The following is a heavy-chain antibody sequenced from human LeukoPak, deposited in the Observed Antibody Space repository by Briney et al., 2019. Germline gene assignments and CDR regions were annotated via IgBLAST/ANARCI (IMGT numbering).Heavy chain of an antibody. Sequence: GESLKISCKGSGYSFINYWIGWVRQMPDKGLEWMGIIYPGNSDIRYSPSFQGQVTISVDKSINTAYLQWTSLKASDTAIYYCTTRRFCSGGSCSSSFDFWGQGTLLTVPS. CDR3: TTRRFCSGGSCSSSFDF. CDR2: IYPGNSDI. V-gene: IGHV5-51*01. D-gene: IGHD2-15*01. CDR1: GYSFINYW. J-gene: IGHJ4*02.